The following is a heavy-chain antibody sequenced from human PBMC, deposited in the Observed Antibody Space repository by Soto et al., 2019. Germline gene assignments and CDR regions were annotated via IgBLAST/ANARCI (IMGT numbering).Heavy chain of an antibody. J-gene: IGHJ6*02. CDR3: ARGRYSSDVGVGMDF. CDR2: ISSNGDNT. Sequence: EVQLVESGGGLVQPGGSLRLSCAASGFTFSSYWMHWVRQAPGKGLEYVSGISSNGDNTYYEDTVKGRFAISRDNSKNTLYLQMGSLRPEDMAVYYCARGRYSSDVGVGMDFWGQGTTVTVSS. V-gene: IGHV3-64*07. D-gene: IGHD6-25*01. CDR1: GFTFSSYW.